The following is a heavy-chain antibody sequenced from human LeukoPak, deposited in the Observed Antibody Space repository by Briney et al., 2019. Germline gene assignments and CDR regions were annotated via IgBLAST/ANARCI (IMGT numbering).Heavy chain of an antibody. CDR2: IYYSGST. V-gene: IGHV4-59*01. CDR1: GGSISSYY. Sequence: KASETLSLTCTVSGGSISSYYWNWLRQPPGKGLEWIGYIYYSGSTNDNPSLRSRVTISVDTSKNQFSLKLSSVTAADTAVYYCARGGWYPESFQHWGQGALVTVSS. J-gene: IGHJ1*01. CDR3: ARGGWYPESFQH. D-gene: IGHD6-19*01.